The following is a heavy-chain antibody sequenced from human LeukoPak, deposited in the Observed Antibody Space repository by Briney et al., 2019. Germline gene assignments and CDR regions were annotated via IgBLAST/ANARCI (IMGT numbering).Heavy chain of an antibody. J-gene: IGHJ3*02. V-gene: IGHV1-69*05. CDR1: GGTFSSYV. CDR2: IIPMLGST. CDR3: AKYCSSTSCYAFDI. Sequence: ASVKVSCKASGGTFSSYVVSWVRQAPGQGLEWMGGIIPMLGSTNLAQKFQGRLTIMTDESTSTAYMELSSLRSEDTAVYYCAKYCSSTSCYAFDIWGQGTMVTVSS. D-gene: IGHD2-2*01.